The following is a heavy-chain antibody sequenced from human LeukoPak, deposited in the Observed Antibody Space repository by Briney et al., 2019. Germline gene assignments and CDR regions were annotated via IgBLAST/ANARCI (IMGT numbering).Heavy chain of an antibody. Sequence: GGSLRLSCAASGFTFSNYAMSWVRQAPGKGLEWVSGITARADSAYYADSVRGRVTISRDNSKNTLFLQLNSLRAEDAAVYYCAKTYMWSIDAFHIWGQGTMVTVSS. V-gene: IGHV3-23*01. CDR1: GFTFSNYA. J-gene: IGHJ3*02. D-gene: IGHD2-8*02. CDR2: ITARADSA. CDR3: AKTYMWSIDAFHI.